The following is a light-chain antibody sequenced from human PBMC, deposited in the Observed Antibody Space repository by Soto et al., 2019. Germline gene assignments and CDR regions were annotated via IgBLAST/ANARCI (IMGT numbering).Light chain of an antibody. J-gene: IGKJ2*01. CDR2: GTF. CDR3: QQYGSSLYT. V-gene: IGKV3-20*01. Sequence: EIVLTQSPGTLSLSPGERATLSCRAIESISSKSLAWYQQKPGQAPRLLIYGTFNRATGIPDRFSGSGSGTDFTLTISRLEPEDFAVYFCQQYGSSLYTFGQGTKLEI. CDR1: ESISSKS.